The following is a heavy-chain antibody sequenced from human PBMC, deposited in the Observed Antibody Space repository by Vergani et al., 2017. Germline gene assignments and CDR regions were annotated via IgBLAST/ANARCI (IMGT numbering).Heavy chain of an antibody. CDR1: NFFISSNAYY. CDR3: ARSRPYCTSGSCPAI. J-gene: IGHJ4*02. D-gene: IGHD2-15*01. V-gene: IGHV4-61*02. Sequence: QVQLKESGPGLVKPSETLSLTCTVSNFFISSNAYYWSWIRQPAGKVPEWIGHIHTGGSTDLNPSFKSRVSISVDTSKSQFSLKLNSVTVADTAVYYCARSRPYCTSGSCPAIWGQGTLVTVSS. CDR2: IHTGGST.